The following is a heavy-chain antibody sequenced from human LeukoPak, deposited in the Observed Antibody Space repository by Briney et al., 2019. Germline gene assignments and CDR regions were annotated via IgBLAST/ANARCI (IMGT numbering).Heavy chain of an antibody. CDR2: ISSDSSTI. CDR3: AKGSYYDSSGSFYFDY. D-gene: IGHD3-22*01. Sequence: GGSLRLSCAASGFTFSNYNMNWVRQAPGKGLEWVSYISSDSSTINYGDSVKGRFTISRDNSKNTLYVQVNSLGTEDTAAYYCAKGSYYDSSGSFYFDYWGQGTLVTVSS. V-gene: IGHV3-48*01. CDR1: GFTFSNYN. J-gene: IGHJ4*02.